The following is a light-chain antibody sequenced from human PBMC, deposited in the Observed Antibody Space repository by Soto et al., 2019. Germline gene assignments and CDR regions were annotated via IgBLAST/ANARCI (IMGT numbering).Light chain of an antibody. CDR2: DNN. CDR1: TSSIGNNY. V-gene: IGLV1-51*01. Sequence: QSVLTQPPSASAAPGQKVTISCSGSTSSIGNNYVSWYQQLPGTAPKLLVYDNNKRPSGLPDRFSGSKSGTSATLGITGLQTGDEADYYCATWHSSLSAVVFGGGTKVTVL. CDR3: ATWHSSLSAVV. J-gene: IGLJ2*01.